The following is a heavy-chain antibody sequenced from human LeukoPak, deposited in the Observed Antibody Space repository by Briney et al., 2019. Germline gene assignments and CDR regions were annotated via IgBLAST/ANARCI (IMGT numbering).Heavy chain of an antibody. J-gene: IGHJ4*02. CDR2: ISWNSGSI. D-gene: IGHD1-26*01. V-gene: IGHV3-9*01. CDR3: AKDVLAGASWRYFDY. Sequence: GGSLRLSCAASGFTFDDYAMHWVRQAPGKGLELVSGISWNSGSIGYADSVKGRFTISRDNAKNSLYLQMNSLRAEDTALYYCAKDVLAGASWRYFDYWGQGTLVTVSS. CDR1: GFTFDDYA.